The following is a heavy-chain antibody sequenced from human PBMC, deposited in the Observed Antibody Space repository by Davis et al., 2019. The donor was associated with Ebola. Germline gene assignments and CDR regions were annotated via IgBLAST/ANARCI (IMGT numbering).Heavy chain of an antibody. J-gene: IGHJ4*02. V-gene: IGHV3-11*01. CDR3: AREVGTHATF. Sequence: RLSCAASAFTFSDYYINWFRQPPGTGLEWVAYISSGGRNTYYADSVKGRFTVSRDNAANSVYLQMFSLRGEDTALYYCAREVGTHATFWGQGTLVTVSS. CDR2: ISSGGRNT. D-gene: IGHD1-26*01. CDR1: AFTFSDYY.